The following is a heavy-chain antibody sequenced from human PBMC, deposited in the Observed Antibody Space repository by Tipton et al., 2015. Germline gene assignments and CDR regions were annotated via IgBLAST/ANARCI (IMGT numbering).Heavy chain of an antibody. D-gene: IGHD4-17*01. V-gene: IGHV3-23*01. CDR3: ARWSDYGDDRGMRLDS. J-gene: IGHJ5*01. CDR2: ISDSGGRT. Sequence: SLRLSCVASGFSFSSYAMSWGRQAPGKGLEWVSGISDSGGRTHYADSVKGRFTMSRDNSKNTLYLQMNSLRDEDMAVYYCARWSDYGDDRGMRLDSWGRGALVTVSS. CDR1: GFSFSSYA.